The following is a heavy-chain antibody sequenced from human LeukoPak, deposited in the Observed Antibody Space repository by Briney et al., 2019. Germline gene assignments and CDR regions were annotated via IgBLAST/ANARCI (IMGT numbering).Heavy chain of an antibody. CDR3: AREAYYYDSSGYYGTFDY. V-gene: IGHV3-74*01. Sequence: QPGGSLRLSCAASGFTFSSYWMHWVRQAPGKGLVWVSRINSDGSSTSYADSVKGRFTISRDNAKNTLYLQMNSLRAEDTAVYYCAREAYYYDSSGYYGTFDYWGQGTLVTVSS. J-gene: IGHJ4*02. CDR2: INSDGSST. D-gene: IGHD3-22*01. CDR1: GFTFSSYW.